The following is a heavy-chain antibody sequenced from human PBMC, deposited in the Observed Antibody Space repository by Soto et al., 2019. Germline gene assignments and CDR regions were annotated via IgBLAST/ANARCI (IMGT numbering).Heavy chain of an antibody. V-gene: IGHV3-30-3*01. J-gene: IGHJ4*02. CDR2: ISYDGSNK. CDR3: AREEGYSSTFDY. D-gene: IGHD6-13*01. CDR1: GFTFSSYA. Sequence: GGSLRLSCAASGFTFSSYAMHWVRQAPGKGLEWVAVISYDGSNKYYADSVKGRFTISRDNSKNTLYLQMNSLRAEDTAVYYCAREEGYSSTFDYWGQGTLVTVSS.